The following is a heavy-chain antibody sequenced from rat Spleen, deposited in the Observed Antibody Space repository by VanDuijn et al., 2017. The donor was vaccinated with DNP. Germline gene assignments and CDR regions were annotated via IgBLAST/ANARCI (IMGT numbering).Heavy chain of an antibody. D-gene: IGHD1-11*01. Sequence: QVQLQQSGAELAKPGSSVMISCRASGYTFTTYYIGWIKQTTGQGLEYIGYINTGSGGTNYNEKFKGKATLTVDKSSSTAFMQLSSLTPDDSAVYYCAGGSRVWFAYWGQGTLVTVSS. CDR2: INTGSGGT. V-gene: IGHV1-43*01. CDR3: AGGSRVWFAY. CDR1: GYTFTTYY. J-gene: IGHJ3*01.